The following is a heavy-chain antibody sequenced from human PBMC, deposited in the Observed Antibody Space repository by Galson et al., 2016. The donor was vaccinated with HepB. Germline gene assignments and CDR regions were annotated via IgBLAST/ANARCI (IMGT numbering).Heavy chain of an antibody. Sequence: QSGAEVKKPGESLKISCKVSGYSFNSYWIAWVRQMPGKGLEWMGFIYPGDSDTTYSPSFQGQVAISVDRSIRTAYLQWSSLKASDTAIDYCARLGDKVVADYDYYYYRIDVWGQGTTVTVSS. CDR3: ARLGDKVVADYDYYYYRIDV. CDR2: IYPGDSDT. CDR1: GYSFNSYW. V-gene: IGHV5-51*01. J-gene: IGHJ6*02. D-gene: IGHD3-22*01.